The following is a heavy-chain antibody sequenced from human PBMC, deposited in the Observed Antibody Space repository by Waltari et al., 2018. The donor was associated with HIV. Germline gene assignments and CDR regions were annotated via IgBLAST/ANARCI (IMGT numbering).Heavy chain of an antibody. J-gene: IGHJ4*02. CDR3: ARVNSVTEKKPYDY. D-gene: IGHD2-21*02. Sequence: QVQLHESGPGLVKPSETLSLNCAVSGNSISSGYYWGWIRQPPGKGLEWIGNIYHSGSTYYNPSLKSRVTISVDTSNQFSLKLSSVTAADTAVYYCARVNSVTEKKPYDYWGQGTRVTVSS. V-gene: IGHV4-38-2*01. CDR2: IYHSGST. CDR1: GNSISSGYY.